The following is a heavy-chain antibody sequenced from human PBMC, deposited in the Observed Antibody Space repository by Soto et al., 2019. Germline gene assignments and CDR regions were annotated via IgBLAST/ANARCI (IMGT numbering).Heavy chain of an antibody. Sequence: QVQRVQSGAEVKKPGASVKVSCKASGYTFTTYAMHWVRQAPGQGLEWMGWLNAGNGDTKYSQKFQDRVTITRDTADSTPYMELSSLRSDDTAIYFCARDGRYCSSSRCLYYGMDVWGQGTTITVSS. CDR3: ARDGRYCSSSRCLYYGMDV. CDR1: GYTFTTYA. CDR2: LNAGNGDT. V-gene: IGHV1-3*01. J-gene: IGHJ6*02. D-gene: IGHD2-15*01.